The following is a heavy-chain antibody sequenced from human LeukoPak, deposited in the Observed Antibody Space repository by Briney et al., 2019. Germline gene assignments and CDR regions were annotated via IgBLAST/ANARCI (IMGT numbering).Heavy chain of an antibody. CDR1: GYTFTGYY. CDR3: AREGGLGELLRDAFDI. Sequence: GASVKVSCKASGYTFTGYYMHWVRQAPGQGLEWMGWINPNSGGTNYAQKFQGRVTMTRDTSISTAYMELSRLRSDDTAVYYCAREGGLGELLRDAFDIWGQGTMVTVSS. J-gene: IGHJ3*02. D-gene: IGHD3-16*01. CDR2: INPNSGGT. V-gene: IGHV1-2*02.